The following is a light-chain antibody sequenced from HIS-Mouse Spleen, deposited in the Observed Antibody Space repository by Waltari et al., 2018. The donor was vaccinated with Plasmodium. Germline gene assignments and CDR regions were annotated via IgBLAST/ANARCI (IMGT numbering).Light chain of an antibody. V-gene: IGLV3-10*01. CDR2: EDS. CDR1: ALPKKY. J-gene: IGLJ3*02. Sequence: SYELTQPPSVSVSPGQTARITCSGNALPKKYAYWYQQKSGQAPVLVIDEDSKRPSAIPERFSGSSSGTMATLTISGAQVEDEADYYCYSTDSSGNHRVFGGGTKLTVL. CDR3: YSTDSSGNHRV.